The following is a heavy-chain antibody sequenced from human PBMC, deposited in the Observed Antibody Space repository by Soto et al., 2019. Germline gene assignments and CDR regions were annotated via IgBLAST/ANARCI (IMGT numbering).Heavy chain of an antibody. CDR2: ISYDGSNK. CDR3: ARDWLGYGMDV. CDR1: GFTFSSYA. Sequence: QVQLVESGGGVVQPGRSLRLSCAASGFTFSSYAMHWVRQAPGKGLEWVAVISYDGSNKYYADSVKGRFTISRDNSKNTLYLQMNSLRAEDTAVYYCARDWLGYGMDVSGQGTTVTVSS. V-gene: IGHV3-30-3*01. J-gene: IGHJ6*02. D-gene: IGHD3-10*01.